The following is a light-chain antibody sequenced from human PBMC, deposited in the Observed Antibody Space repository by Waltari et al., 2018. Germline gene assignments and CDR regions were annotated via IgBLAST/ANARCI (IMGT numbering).Light chain of an antibody. CDR2: GNN. CDR1: SGSIASNY. J-gene: IGLJ3*02. CDR3: QSYDRTNWV. V-gene: IGLV6-57*02. Sequence: NFMLTQPHSVSESPGKTVTISCTGSSGSIASNYVQWYQQRPGSAPTTVIYGNNQRPSGVPGRFSGSIDSSSNSASLTISGLKTEDEADYYCQSYDRTNWVFGGGTKLTVL.